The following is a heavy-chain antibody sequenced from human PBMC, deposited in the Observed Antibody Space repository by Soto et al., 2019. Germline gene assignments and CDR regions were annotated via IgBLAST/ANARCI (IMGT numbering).Heavy chain of an antibody. CDR2: IPYDGSNK. CDR3: ARDLAYRGGDCYTFDY. Sequence: GGSLRLSCAASGFTFSSYAMHWVRQAPGKGLEWVAVIPYDGSNKYYADSVKGRFTISRDNSKNTLYLQMNSLRAEDTAVYYCARDLAYRGGDCYTFDYWGQGTLVTVSS. CDR1: GFTFSSYA. D-gene: IGHD2-21*02. J-gene: IGHJ4*02. V-gene: IGHV3-30-3*01.